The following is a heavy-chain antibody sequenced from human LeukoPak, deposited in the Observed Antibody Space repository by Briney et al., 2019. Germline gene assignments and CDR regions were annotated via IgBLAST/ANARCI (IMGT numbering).Heavy chain of an antibody. J-gene: IGHJ3*02. CDR3: AKVTGQLWLGPRAYDI. Sequence: PGGSLRLSCAASGFTFSNYAMHWVRQAPDKGLEWVAVISHDGNHKFYADSVKARFTISRDNPKNTLYLQIDGLRAEDTAVYYCAKVTGQLWLGPRAYDIWGQGTMVTVSS. CDR1: GFTFSNYA. D-gene: IGHD5-18*01. CDR2: ISHDGNHK. V-gene: IGHV3-30*18.